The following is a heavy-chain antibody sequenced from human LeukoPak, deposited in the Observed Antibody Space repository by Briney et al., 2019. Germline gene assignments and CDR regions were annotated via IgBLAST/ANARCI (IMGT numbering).Heavy chain of an antibody. CDR3: ARDASFYADDY. V-gene: IGHV3-33*01. Sequence: PGRSLTLSCAASGLTFSGHGMHWVRQAPGKGLEWVAVIWSNGITKHYADSVKGRFTISRDNSRSTLYLQMSSLTAEDTAIYYCARDASFYADDYWGQGTLVTVSS. CDR2: IWSNGITK. J-gene: IGHJ4*02. CDR1: GLTFSGHG. D-gene: IGHD2/OR15-2a*01.